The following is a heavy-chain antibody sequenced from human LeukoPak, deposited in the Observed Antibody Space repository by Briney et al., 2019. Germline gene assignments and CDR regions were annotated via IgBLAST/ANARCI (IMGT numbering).Heavy chain of an antibody. Sequence: GGSLRLSCAASGFTFSSYAMSWVRQAPGKGLEWVANIDQDGSDKNYVVSVGGRFTISRDNAKNSVYLQMNSLRVEDTAAYYCAKGLGLDHWGQGTLVTVSS. J-gene: IGHJ1*01. CDR1: GFTFSSYA. CDR2: IDQDGSDK. CDR3: AKGLGLDH. V-gene: IGHV3-7*03.